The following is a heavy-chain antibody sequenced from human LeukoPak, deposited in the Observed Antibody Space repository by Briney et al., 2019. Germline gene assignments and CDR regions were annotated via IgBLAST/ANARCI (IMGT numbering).Heavy chain of an antibody. CDR1: GFTFSSYA. Sequence: GGSLRLSCAASGFTFSSYAMTWVRQAPGKGLEWVSAISGSGGSTYYADSIKGQFTISRDNSKKTLYLQMNSLRAEDTAVYYCAKATVTSITIFDYWGQGTLVTVSS. J-gene: IGHJ4*02. V-gene: IGHV3-23*01. CDR2: ISGSGGST. D-gene: IGHD4-17*01. CDR3: AKATVTSITIFDY.